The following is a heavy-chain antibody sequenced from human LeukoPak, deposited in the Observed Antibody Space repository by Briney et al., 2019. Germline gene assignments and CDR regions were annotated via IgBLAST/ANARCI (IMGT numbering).Heavy chain of an antibody. D-gene: IGHD2-2*01. Sequence: GGSLRLSCAASGFTFSDYYMSWIRQAPGKGLEWVSYISSSGSTIYYADSVKGRFTISSDNAKNSLYLQVNSLRAEDTAVYYCARADIVVVPASDYWGQGTLVTVSS. J-gene: IGHJ4*02. CDR1: GFTFSDYY. V-gene: IGHV3-11*01. CDR2: ISSSGSTI. CDR3: ARADIVVVPASDY.